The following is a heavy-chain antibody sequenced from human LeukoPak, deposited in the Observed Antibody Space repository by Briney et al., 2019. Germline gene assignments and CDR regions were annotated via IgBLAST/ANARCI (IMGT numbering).Heavy chain of an antibody. D-gene: IGHD6-19*01. V-gene: IGHV1-2*02. CDR3: ARGDSSGWNYMDV. Sequence: GASVKVSCKASGYTFTSYGISWVRQAPGQGLEWMGWINPNSGGTNYAQKFQGRVTMTRDTSISTAYMELSRLRSDDTAVYYCARGDSSGWNYMDVWGKGTTVTVSS. CDR1: GYTFTSYG. J-gene: IGHJ6*03. CDR2: INPNSGGT.